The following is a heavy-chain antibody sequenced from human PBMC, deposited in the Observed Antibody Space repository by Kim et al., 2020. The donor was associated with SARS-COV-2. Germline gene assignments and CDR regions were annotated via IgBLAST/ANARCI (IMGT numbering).Heavy chain of an antibody. CDR3: AREFRITGNQNWFDP. V-gene: IGHV1-2*02. CDR1: GYTFTGYY. J-gene: IGHJ5*02. Sequence: SVKVSCKASGYTFTGYYIHWVRQAPGQGLEWMGWINPNSGGTNYAQKFQGRVTMTRDTSIRTANMELSRLRSDDTAVYYCAREFRITGNQNWFDPWGQGTLVTVSS. D-gene: IGHD1-20*01. CDR2: INPNSGGT.